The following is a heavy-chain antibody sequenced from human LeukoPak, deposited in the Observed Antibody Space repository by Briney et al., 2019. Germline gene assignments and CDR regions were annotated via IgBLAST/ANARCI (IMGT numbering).Heavy chain of an antibody. CDR1: GFTFSSYA. Sequence: PGGSLRLSCAASGFTFSSYAMSWVRQAPGKGQEWVSGISGSGGSTFYADSVKGRFTISRDNSKNTLYLQMGSLRAEDMAVFYCARNRGIAAGTGMIDYWGQGTLVTVSS. CDR3: ARNRGIAAGTGMIDY. V-gene: IGHV3-23*01. D-gene: IGHD6-13*01. J-gene: IGHJ4*02. CDR2: ISGSGGST.